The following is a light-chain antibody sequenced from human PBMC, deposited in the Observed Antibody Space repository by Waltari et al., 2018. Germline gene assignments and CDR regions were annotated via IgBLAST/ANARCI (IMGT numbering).Light chain of an antibody. CDR2: WAS. J-gene: IGKJ2*01. CDR3: QQYYDTPYT. Sequence: DIVMTQSPDSLVVSLGERATINCTSSRNLLYSPNNKDFLAWYQQKPGQPPKLLIYWASTRESGVPDRFTDSGSGTDFSLTISSLQAEDVAVYYCQQYYDTPYTFGQGTKLEIK. CDR1: RNLLYSPNNKDF. V-gene: IGKV4-1*01.